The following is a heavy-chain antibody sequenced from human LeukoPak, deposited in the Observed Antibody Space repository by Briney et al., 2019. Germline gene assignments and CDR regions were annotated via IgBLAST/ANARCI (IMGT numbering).Heavy chain of an antibody. V-gene: IGHV3-7*01. D-gene: IGHD4-23*01. J-gene: IGHJ4*02. Sequence: GGSLRLSCAASGFTFSSYWMSWVRQAPGKGLEWVANIKQDGSEKYYVDSVKGRFTISRDNAKNSLYLQMNSLRAEDTAVYYCAREWNGGNPEGYYFDYWGQGTLVTVSS. CDR1: GFTFSSYW. CDR2: IKQDGSEK. CDR3: AREWNGGNPEGYYFDY.